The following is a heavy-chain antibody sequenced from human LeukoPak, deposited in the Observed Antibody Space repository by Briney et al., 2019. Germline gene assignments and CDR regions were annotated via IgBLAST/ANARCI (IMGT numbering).Heavy chain of an antibody. V-gene: IGHV3-64*01. CDR1: GFTFSSYA. D-gene: IGHD3-22*01. J-gene: IGHJ4*02. CDR2: ISSNGGST. CDR3: ARVLGYYDSSGYLDY. Sequence: PGGSLRLSCAASGFTFSSYAMHWVRQAPGKGLEYVSAISSNGGSTYYANSVKGRFTISRDNSKNTLYLQMGSLRAEDMAVYYCARVLGYYDSSGYLDYWGQGTLVTVSS.